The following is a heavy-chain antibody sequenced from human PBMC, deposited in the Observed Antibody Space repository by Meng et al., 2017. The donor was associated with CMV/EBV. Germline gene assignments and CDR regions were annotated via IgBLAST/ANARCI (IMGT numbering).Heavy chain of an antibody. J-gene: IGHJ5*02. CDR1: GFTFSSYW. Sequence: GGSLRLSCAASGFTFSSYWMHWVRQAPGKGLVWVSRINSDGSSTSYADSVKGRFTISRGNAKNTLYLQMNSLRAEDTAVYYCARYGEGGWFDPWGQGTLVTVSS. CDR2: INSDGSST. CDR3: ARYGEGGWFDP. V-gene: IGHV3-74*01. D-gene: IGHD3-10*01.